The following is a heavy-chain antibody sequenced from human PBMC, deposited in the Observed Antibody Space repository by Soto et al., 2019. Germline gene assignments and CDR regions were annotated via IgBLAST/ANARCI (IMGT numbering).Heavy chain of an antibody. Sequence: PSETLSLTCAVSGGSISSSDWWSWVRQPPGKGLEWIGEINHSGSTNYNPSLKSRVTISVDTSKNQFSLKLSSVTAADTAVYYCARGGGYCSSTSCRGSYYMDVWGKGTTVTVSS. CDR1: GGSISSSDW. D-gene: IGHD2-2*01. V-gene: IGHV4-4*02. CDR2: INHSGST. J-gene: IGHJ6*03. CDR3: ARGGGYCSSTSCRGSYYMDV.